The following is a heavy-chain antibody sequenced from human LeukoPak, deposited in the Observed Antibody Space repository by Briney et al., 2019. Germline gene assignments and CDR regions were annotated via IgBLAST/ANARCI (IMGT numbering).Heavy chain of an antibody. CDR1: GYTFTSYG. J-gene: IGHJ5*02. Sequence: GASVKVSCKASGYTFTSYGISWVRQAPGQGLEWMGWISAYNGNTKYAQKLQGRVTMRTDTSTSTAYMELRSLRSDDTAVYYCARDPRVRTDDDADNWFDPWGQGTLVTVSS. CDR3: ARDPRVRTDDDADNWFDP. V-gene: IGHV1-18*01. CDR2: ISAYNGNT. D-gene: IGHD3-10*01.